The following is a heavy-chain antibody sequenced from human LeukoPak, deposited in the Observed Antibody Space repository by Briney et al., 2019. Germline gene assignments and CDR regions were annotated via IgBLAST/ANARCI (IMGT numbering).Heavy chain of an antibody. D-gene: IGHD3-3*01. Sequence: ASVKVSCKTSGYTFTGYYIHWVRQAPGQGLEWMGCINPNSGGTNYAQKFQGRVTMTRDTSIRTAYMELTRLRSDDTAAYYCARRNTIFGVVHFDYWGQGSLVTVSS. CDR2: INPNSGGT. CDR1: GYTFTGYY. V-gene: IGHV1-2*02. J-gene: IGHJ4*02. CDR3: ARRNTIFGVVHFDY.